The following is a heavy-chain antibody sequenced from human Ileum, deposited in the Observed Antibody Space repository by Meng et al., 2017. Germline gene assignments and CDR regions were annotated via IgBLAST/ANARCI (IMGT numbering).Heavy chain of an antibody. Sequence: LQPWRAGRLRSAETLSCTCGVYGGSFSAYYWTRFRKPPGKGLEWIGEINHSATTYYSPSLMGRVSVSVDTSKNQFSLKLTSVTAADTAVYYCARSERSVYWYCDLWGRGTLVTVFS. CDR2: INHSATT. CDR1: GGSFSAYY. J-gene: IGHJ2*01. D-gene: IGHD1-26*01. V-gene: IGHV4-34*01. CDR3: ARSERSVYWYCDL.